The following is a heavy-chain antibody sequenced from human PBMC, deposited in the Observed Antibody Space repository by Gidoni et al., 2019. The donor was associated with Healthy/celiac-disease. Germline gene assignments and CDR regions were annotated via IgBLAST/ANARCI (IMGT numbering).Heavy chain of an antibody. CDR3: ARQGRAFDI. J-gene: IGHJ3*02. V-gene: IGHV4-39*01. CDR2: IYYSGST. Sequence: SIYYSGSTYYNPSLKSRVTISVDTSKNQFSLKLSSVTAADTAVYYCARQGRAFDIWGQGTMVTVSS.